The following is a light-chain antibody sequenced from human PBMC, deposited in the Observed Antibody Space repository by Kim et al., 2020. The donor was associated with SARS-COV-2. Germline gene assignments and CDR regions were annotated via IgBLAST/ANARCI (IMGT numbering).Light chain of an antibody. CDR1: SSDVGRYNF. CDR2: DVT. Sequence: GQSITISCTGTSSDVGRYNFVSWYQQHPGKAPKLMIYDVTSRPSGVSDRFSGSKSGNTASLTISRLQPEDQADYYCSSYTTTSTHVFGAGTKLTVL. J-gene: IGLJ2*01. CDR3: SSYTTTSTHV. V-gene: IGLV2-14*03.